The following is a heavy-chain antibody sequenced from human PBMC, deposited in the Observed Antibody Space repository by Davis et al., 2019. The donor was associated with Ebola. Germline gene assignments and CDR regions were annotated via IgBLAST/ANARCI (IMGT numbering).Heavy chain of an antibody. Sequence: GESLKISCKGSGYSFTKYWIGWVRQMPGKGLEWLGIIYPGDSDTRYSPSFLGQVTISVDKSIGTAYLQWNSLKASDTAMYYCARRSPYGAYEGGWYFDLWGRGTLVTVSS. CDR1: GYSFTKYW. CDR2: IYPGDSDT. V-gene: IGHV5-51*01. CDR3: ARRSPYGAYEGGWYFDL. J-gene: IGHJ2*01. D-gene: IGHD4-17*01.